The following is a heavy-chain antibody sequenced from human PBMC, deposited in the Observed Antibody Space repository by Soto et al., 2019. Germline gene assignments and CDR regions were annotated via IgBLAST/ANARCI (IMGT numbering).Heavy chain of an antibody. Sequence: GGSLRLSCAASGFTFSNFEMHWVRQAPGKGLEWVSYINTAGSTKYYAESVKGRFTISRDNARNSLFLQMNSLRAEDTAVYYCARAECSSPDCLTAYYSYGLDVWGQGSTVTVS. CDR3: ARAECSSPDCLTAYYSYGLDV. CDR1: GFTFSNFE. J-gene: IGHJ6*02. CDR2: INTAGSTK. D-gene: IGHD3-9*01. V-gene: IGHV3-48*03.